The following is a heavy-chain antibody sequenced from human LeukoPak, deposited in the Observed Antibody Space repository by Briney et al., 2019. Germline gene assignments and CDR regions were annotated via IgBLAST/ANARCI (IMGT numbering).Heavy chain of an antibody. Sequence: GGSLRLSCAASGFTFSSYAMSWVRQAPGKGLEWVSVISGSGGSTYYADSVKGRFTISRDNSKNTLYLQMNSLRAEDTAVYYCARVEYSYGYRYYFDYWGQGTLVTVSS. J-gene: IGHJ4*02. CDR1: GFTFSSYA. CDR3: ARVEYSYGYRYYFDY. V-gene: IGHV3-23*01. D-gene: IGHD5-18*01. CDR2: ISGSGGST.